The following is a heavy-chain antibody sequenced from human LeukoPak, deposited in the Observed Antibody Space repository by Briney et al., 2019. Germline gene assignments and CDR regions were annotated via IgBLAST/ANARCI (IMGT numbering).Heavy chain of an antibody. Sequence: PSETLSLTCTVSGYSISSGYYWGWIRQPPGKGLEWIGSIYYSGSTYYNPSLKSRVTISVDTSNNHFSLKLTSVTTADTAVYYCARQRMGYDSSGYLFDYWGQGTLVTVSS. V-gene: IGHV4-38-2*02. CDR3: ARQRMGYDSSGYLFDY. CDR2: IYYSGST. CDR1: GYSISSGYY. J-gene: IGHJ4*02. D-gene: IGHD3-22*01.